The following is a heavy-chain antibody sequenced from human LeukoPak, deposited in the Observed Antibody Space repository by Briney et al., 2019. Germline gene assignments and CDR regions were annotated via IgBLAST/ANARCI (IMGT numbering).Heavy chain of an antibody. CDR1: GYRFTDYW. V-gene: IGHV5-51*01. CDR2: IYPGDSDT. CDR3: ARGAAGTIPDYYYFGMDV. D-gene: IGHD1-7*01. J-gene: IGHJ6*02. Sequence: GESLKISCKGSGYRFTDYWIGWVRQMPGKGLEWMGSIYPGDSDTRYSPSFQGQVTISAGKSINTAHLQWSSLKASDTAMYYCARGAAGTIPDYYYFGMDVWGQGTKVTVSS.